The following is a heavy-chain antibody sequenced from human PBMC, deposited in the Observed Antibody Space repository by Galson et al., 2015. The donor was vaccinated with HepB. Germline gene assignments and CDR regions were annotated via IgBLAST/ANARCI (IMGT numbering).Heavy chain of an antibody. D-gene: IGHD1-1*01. CDR3: AKPFSRYTTRGEGNYFDS. V-gene: IGHV3-30*18. CDR2: ISYDGSIK. CDR1: GFAFYNYG. J-gene: IGHJ4*02. Sequence: SPRLSCAASGFAFYNYGMHWVRQAPGKGLEWVAVISYDGSIKFYADSVKGRFTISRDSSMNTLYLQMNGLRVEDTALYFCAKPFSRYTTRGEGNYFDSWGQGVLVTVSS.